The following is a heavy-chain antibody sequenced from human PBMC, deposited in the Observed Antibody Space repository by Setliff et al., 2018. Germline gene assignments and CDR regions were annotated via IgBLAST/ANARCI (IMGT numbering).Heavy chain of an antibody. CDR3: ARDVDYSRPEYYYGMDV. V-gene: IGHV3-11*04. D-gene: IGHD4-4*01. CDR2: ISSSGSTI. J-gene: IGHJ6*02. Sequence: PGGSLSLSCAASGFTFSDYYMSWIRQAPGKGLEWVSYISSSGSTIYYADSVKGRFTISRDNAKNSLYLQMNSLRAEDTAVYYCARDVDYSRPEYYYGMDVWGQGTTVTVSS. CDR1: GFTFSDYY.